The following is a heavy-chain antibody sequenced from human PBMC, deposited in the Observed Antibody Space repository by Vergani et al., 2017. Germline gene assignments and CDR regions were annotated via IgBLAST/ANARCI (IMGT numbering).Heavy chain of an antibody. CDR3: ARQRPGSGWSPGDFDD. CDR2: IYYSGLT. D-gene: IGHD6-19*01. Sequence: QLQLHQSCPGLVKPSETLFLTCTVSADSISSGSYYLGWLGQPPGKSLEWIGSIYYSGLTYYNPSLKSRVAISVDTSKNQFSLKVTSVTAADTAVYFCARQRPGSGWSPGDFDDWGQGILVTVSS. J-gene: IGHJ4*02. CDR1: ADSISSGSYY. V-gene: IGHV4-39*01.